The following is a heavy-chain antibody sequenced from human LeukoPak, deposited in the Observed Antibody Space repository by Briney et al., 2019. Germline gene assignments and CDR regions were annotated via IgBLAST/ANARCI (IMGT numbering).Heavy chain of an antibody. CDR3: AGADYYGSGSLKPSYYYGMDV. CDR1: GFTFSSYE. V-gene: IGHV3-48*03. D-gene: IGHD3-10*01. Sequence: GGSLRLSCAASGFTFSSYEMNWVRQAPGKGLEWVSYISSSGSTIYYADSVKGRFTISRDNAKNSLYLQMNSLRAEDTAVYYCAGADYYGSGSLKPSYYYGMDVWGQGTTVTVSS. J-gene: IGHJ6*02. CDR2: ISSSGSTI.